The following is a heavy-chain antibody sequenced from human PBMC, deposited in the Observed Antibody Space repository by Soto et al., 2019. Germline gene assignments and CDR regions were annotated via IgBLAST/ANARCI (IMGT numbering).Heavy chain of an antibody. CDR3: ARSRREALPAYFDY. J-gene: IGHJ4*02. D-gene: IGHD1-26*01. CDR2: IIPIFGTA. Sequence: VKVSCKASGGTFSSYAISWVRQAPGQGLEWMGGIIPIFGTANYAQKFQGRVTITADESTSTAYMELSSLRSEDTAVYYCARSRREALPAYFDYWGQGTLVTVS. CDR1: GGTFSSYA. V-gene: IGHV1-69*13.